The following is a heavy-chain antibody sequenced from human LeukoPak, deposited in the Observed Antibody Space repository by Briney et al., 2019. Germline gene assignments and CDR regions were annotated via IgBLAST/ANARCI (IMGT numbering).Heavy chain of an antibody. J-gene: IGHJ4*02. CDR3: ATTECGGDCYSFDY. D-gene: IGHD2-21*02. CDR1: GYSISSGYY. V-gene: IGHV4-38-2*02. Sequence: PSETLSLTCTVSGYSISSGYYRGWIRQPPRKGLEWIGSIYHSGSTYYNPSLKSRVTISVDTSKNQFSLKLSSVTAADTAVYYCATTECGGDCYSFDYWGQGTLVTVSS. CDR2: IYHSGST.